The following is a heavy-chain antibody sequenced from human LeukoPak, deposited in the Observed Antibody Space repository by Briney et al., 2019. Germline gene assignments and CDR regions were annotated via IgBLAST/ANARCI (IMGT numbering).Heavy chain of an antibody. D-gene: IGHD4-17*01. J-gene: IGHJ5*02. CDR3: ASQKNGDYFGSWFDA. CDR2: INPNSGGT. CDR1: GYTFTGYY. V-gene: IGHV1-2*02. Sequence: ASVKVSCKASGYTFTGYYIHWVRQAPGQGLEWMGWINPNSGGTNYAQKFQGRVTMTRDTSISTAYMELSRLRSDDTAVFYCASQKNGDYFGSWFDAWGQGTLVTVSS.